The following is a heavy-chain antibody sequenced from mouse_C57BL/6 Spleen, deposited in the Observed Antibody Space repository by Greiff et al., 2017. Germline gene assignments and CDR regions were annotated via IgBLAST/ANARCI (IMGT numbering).Heavy chain of an antibody. Sequence: QVQLQQPGAELVRPGTSVTLSCKASGYTFTSYWLHWVKQRPGQGLEWIGVLDPSDSYTHYNQKFKGKATLTVDTSSSTAYMQLSSLTSEDAAVYYCASSTGKDWYFDVWGTGTTVTVSS. J-gene: IGHJ1*03. CDR1: GYTFTSYW. CDR2: LDPSDSYT. V-gene: IGHV1-59*01. CDR3: ASSTGKDWYFDV.